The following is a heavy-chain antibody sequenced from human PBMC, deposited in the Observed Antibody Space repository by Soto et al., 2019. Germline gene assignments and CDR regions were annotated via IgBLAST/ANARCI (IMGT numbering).Heavy chain of an antibody. CDR1: GGSISSSYW. CDR3: ARGPTTEKVDS. CDR2: IYHSGST. V-gene: IGHV4-4*02. J-gene: IGHJ4*02. Sequence: SETLSLTCAVSGGSISSSYWWSWVRQPPGKGLEWIGEIYHSGSTNYNPSLKSRVTISIDRSKNQFSLKLSSVTAADTAVYYCARGPTTEKVDSWGQGILVTVS.